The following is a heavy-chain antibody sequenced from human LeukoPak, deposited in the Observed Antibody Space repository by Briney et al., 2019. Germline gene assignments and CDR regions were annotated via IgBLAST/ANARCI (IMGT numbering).Heavy chain of an antibody. CDR1: GFTFSSSA. V-gene: IGHV3-23*01. CDR3: ARSRYDSYGYFFCDY. J-gene: IGHJ4*02. D-gene: IGHD5-18*01. CDR2: ISNNGGYT. Sequence: GGSLRLSCAASGFTFSSSAMSWVRQAPGKGLEWVSAISNNGGYTYYADSVQGRFTISRDNSKSTLCLQMNSLRAEDTAVYFCARSRYDSYGYFFCDYWGQGTLVTVSS.